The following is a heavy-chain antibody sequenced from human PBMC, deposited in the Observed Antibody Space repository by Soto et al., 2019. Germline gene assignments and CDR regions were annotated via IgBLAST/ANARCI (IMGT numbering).Heavy chain of an antibody. J-gene: IGHJ1*01. D-gene: IGHD3-22*01. CDR3: AKGGLVVLRWHLDV. CDR1: GFPFSRHG. V-gene: IGHV3-30*18. Sequence: PGGSLRLSCAASGFPFSRHGMHWVRQAPGKGLEWVAVMSYDGSDKYYADSVKGRFTISRDNSKNTLFLQMDSLRAEDTAVYYCAKGGLVVLRWHLDVWGQGTLVTVYS. CDR2: MSYDGSDK.